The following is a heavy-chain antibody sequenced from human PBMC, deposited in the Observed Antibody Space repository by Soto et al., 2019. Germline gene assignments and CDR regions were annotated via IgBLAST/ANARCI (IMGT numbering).Heavy chain of an antibody. CDR2: IYPGDSAP. J-gene: IGHJ6*04. CDR3: ARTRSFTLGFYYDGMDV. V-gene: IGHV5-51*01. D-gene: IGHD6-6*01. CDR1: GYSFASYC. Sequence: GESLEISCPGSGYSFASYCIVWVRQMPGKDLEWRGIIYPGDSAPRYSPPSQGQATISADKSLTTAYLQWTSLKASDTALYSCARTRSFTLGFYYDGMDVWGKGTTVTVSS.